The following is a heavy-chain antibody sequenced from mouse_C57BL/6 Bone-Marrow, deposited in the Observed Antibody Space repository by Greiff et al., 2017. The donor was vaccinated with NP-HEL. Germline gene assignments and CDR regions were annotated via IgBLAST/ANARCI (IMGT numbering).Heavy chain of an antibody. J-gene: IGHJ2*01. CDR3: ARGPSNCPLDY. V-gene: IGHV1-4*01. Sequence: VQLQQSGAELARPGASVKMSCKASGYTFTSYTMHWVKQRPGQGLEWIGYINPSSGYTKYIQKFKDKATLTADKSSSTAYMQLSSLTSEDSAVYYCARGPSNCPLDYWGQGTTLTVSS. CDR1: GYTFTSYT. D-gene: IGHD4-1*01. CDR2: INPSSGYT.